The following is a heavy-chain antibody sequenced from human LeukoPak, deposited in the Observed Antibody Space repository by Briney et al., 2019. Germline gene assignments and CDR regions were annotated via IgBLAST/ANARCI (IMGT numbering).Heavy chain of an antibody. Sequence: SVKASCKASGGTFSSYAISWVRQAPGQGLEWMGGIIPIFGTANYAQKFQGRVTITADKSTSTAYMELSSLRSEDTAVYYCASFSATVVTGSYWGQGTLVTVSS. J-gene: IGHJ4*02. CDR1: GGTFSSYA. CDR2: IIPIFGTA. CDR3: ASFSATVVTGSY. D-gene: IGHD4-23*01. V-gene: IGHV1-69*06.